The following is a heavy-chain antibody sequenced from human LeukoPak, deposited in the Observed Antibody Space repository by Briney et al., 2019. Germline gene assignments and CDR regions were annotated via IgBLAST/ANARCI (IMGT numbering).Heavy chain of an antibody. CDR2: IIPIFGTA. CDR3: ASFDSSSWYYYYYYYMDV. V-gene: IGHV1-69*06. Sequence: ASVKVSCKASGGTFSSYAISWVRQAPGQGLEWMGGIIPIFGTANYAQKFQGRVTITADKSTSTAYMELRSLRSDDTAVYYCASFDSSSWYYYYYYYMDVWGKGTTVTVSS. CDR1: GGTFSSYA. J-gene: IGHJ6*03. D-gene: IGHD6-13*01.